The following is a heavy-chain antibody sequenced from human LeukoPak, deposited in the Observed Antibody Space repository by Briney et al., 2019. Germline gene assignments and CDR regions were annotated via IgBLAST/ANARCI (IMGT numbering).Heavy chain of an antibody. V-gene: IGHV4-59*01. D-gene: IGHD6-13*01. Sequence: SETLSLTCTVSGGSISSYYWSWIRQPPGKGLEWIGHIHHSGSTNYSPSLKSRVTISVDTSKNQFSLKLSSVTAADTAVYYCARKARSYSSTWQTRGGNWFDPWGQGTLVTVSS. J-gene: IGHJ5*02. CDR1: GGSISSYY. CDR2: IHHSGST. CDR3: ARKARSYSSTWQTRGGNWFDP.